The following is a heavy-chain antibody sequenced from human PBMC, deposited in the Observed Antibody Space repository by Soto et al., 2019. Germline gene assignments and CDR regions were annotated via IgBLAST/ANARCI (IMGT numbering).Heavy chain of an antibody. J-gene: IGHJ4*02. Sequence: SETLSLTCTVSGGSISSYYWSWIRQPPGKGLEWIGYIYYSGSTNYNPSLKSRVTISVDTSKNQFSLKLSSVTAADTAVYYCARLGVLRTFDYWGQGTLVTAPQ. CDR2: IYYSGST. CDR1: GGSISSYY. D-gene: IGHD4-17*01. V-gene: IGHV4-59*01. CDR3: ARLGVLRTFDY.